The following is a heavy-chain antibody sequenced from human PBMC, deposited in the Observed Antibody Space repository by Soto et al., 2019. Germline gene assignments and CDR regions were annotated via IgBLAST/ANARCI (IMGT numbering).Heavy chain of an antibody. V-gene: IGHV3-15*07. CDR2: IKSKTDGGTT. CDR3: TTDRGFFDY. CDR1: GLMLRKSW. Sequence: GGYLRVCNTASGLMLRKSWMNWVCQAPGKGLEWVGRIKSKTDGGTTDYAAPVKGRFTISRDDSKNTLYLQMNSLKTEDTAVYYCTTDRGFFDYWGQGT. J-gene: IGHJ4*02.